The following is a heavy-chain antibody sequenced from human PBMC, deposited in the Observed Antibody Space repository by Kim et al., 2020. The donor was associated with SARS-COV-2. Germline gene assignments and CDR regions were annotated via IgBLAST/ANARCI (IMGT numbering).Heavy chain of an antibody. CDR1: GYTFTSYG. CDR2: ISAYNGNT. V-gene: IGHV1-18*01. CDR3: ARVPFLNKYYYDSSGPNWFDP. Sequence: ASVKVSCKASGYTFTSYGISWVRQAPGQGLEWMGWISAYNGNTNYAQKLQGRVTMTTDTSTSTAYMELRSLRSDDTAVYYCARVPFLNKYYYDSSGPNWFDPWGQGTLVTVSS. J-gene: IGHJ5*02. D-gene: IGHD3-22*01.